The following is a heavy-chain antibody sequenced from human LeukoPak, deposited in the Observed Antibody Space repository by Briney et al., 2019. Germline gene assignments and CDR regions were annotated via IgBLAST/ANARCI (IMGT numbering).Heavy chain of an antibody. D-gene: IGHD2-2*01. Sequence: GGSLRLSCAGSGFTFSTYAMNWVCQAPGEGLKWVSCITGDSAYIYYADSVKGRFTISRDNAKNSLYLQMNSLRAEDTAVYYCARYGVSSSTSYIDFWGQGTLVTVSS. CDR3: ARYGVSSSTSYIDF. J-gene: IGHJ4*02. V-gene: IGHV3-21*01. CDR2: ITGDSAYI. CDR1: GFTFSTYA.